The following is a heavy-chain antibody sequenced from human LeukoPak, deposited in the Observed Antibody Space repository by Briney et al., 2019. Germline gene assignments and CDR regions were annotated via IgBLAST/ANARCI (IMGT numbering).Heavy chain of an antibody. CDR2: IYSGGTA. Sequence: GGSLRLSCAASGFNVSSSYMSWVRQAPGKGLEWVSIIYSGGTAYYADSVKGRFTISRDKSKNTLYLQMTSLRAEDTAVYYCASPISGQSFDIWGQGTMVTVSS. J-gene: IGHJ3*02. CDR1: GFNVSSSY. D-gene: IGHD5-12*01. CDR3: ASPISGQSFDI. V-gene: IGHV3-53*01.